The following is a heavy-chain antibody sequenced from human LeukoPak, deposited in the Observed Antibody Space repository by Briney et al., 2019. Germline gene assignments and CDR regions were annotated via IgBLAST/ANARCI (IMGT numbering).Heavy chain of an antibody. D-gene: IGHD2-2*01. CDR1: GFTFSTYA. Sequence: GGSLRLSCAASGFTFSTYAMNWVRQAPGKGLEWVAVISDDGRHNYYADSVKGRFTISRDNSKNTLYLDMNSLRTEDTALYYCAKGGEYSTSWDDTFDIWGQGTMVTVSS. J-gene: IGHJ3*02. CDR3: AKGGEYSTSWDDTFDI. V-gene: IGHV3-30*04. CDR2: ISDDGRHN.